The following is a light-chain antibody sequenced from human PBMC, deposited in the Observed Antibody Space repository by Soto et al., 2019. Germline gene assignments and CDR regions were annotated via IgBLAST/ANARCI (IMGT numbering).Light chain of an antibody. CDR1: QSVSKY. Sequence: EIVLTQSPGTLSLSPGERATLSCRASQSVSKYLAWYQQKPGQAPRVLIYGASSRATGIPDRFSDSGSGTDFTLTISRLEPEDFAVYYCQHYSSSPWTFGQGTKVEIK. V-gene: IGKV3-20*01. J-gene: IGKJ1*01. CDR3: QHYSSSPWT. CDR2: GAS.